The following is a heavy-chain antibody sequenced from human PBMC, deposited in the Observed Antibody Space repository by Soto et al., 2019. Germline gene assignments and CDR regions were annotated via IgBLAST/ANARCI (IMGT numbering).Heavy chain of an antibody. CDR1: GGSISRSSYY. J-gene: IGHJ4*02. V-gene: IGHV4-39*01. CDR3: ARLYRENYNLGIDY. Sequence: SETLSLTCTVSGGSISRSSYYWVWIRQPPGKGLEWIGSIYYSGSTYYNPSPKSRVTISVDTSKNQFSLKLSSVTAADTAVYYCARLYRENYNLGIDYWGQGTLVTVSS. CDR2: IYYSGST. D-gene: IGHD1-7*01.